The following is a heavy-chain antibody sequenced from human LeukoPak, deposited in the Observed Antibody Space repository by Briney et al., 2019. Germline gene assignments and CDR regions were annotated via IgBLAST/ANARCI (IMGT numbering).Heavy chain of an antibody. V-gene: IGHV1-69*13. Sequence: ASVKVSCKASGGTFSSYAISWVRQAPGQGLEWMGGIIPIFGTANYAQKFQGRVTITADESTSTAYMELSSLRSEDKAVYYCARDGGYSSSFRTNWFDPWGQGTLVTVSS. D-gene: IGHD6-6*01. CDR3: ARDGGYSSSFRTNWFDP. J-gene: IGHJ5*02. CDR1: GGTFSSYA. CDR2: IIPIFGTA.